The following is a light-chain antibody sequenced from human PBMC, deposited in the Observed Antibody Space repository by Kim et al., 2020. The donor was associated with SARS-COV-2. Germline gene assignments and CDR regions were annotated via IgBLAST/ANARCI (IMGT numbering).Light chain of an antibody. CDR3: AAWDDSLNGQV. J-gene: IGLJ1*01. CDR2: SNN. Sequence: QSVLTQPPSASRTPGQRVTISCSGSSSNIGSNTVNWYQQLPGTAPKLLIYSNNQRPSGVPDRFSGPKSGTSASLAISGLQSEDEADYYCAAWDDSLNGQVFGTGTKVTVL. V-gene: IGLV1-44*01. CDR1: SSNIGSNT.